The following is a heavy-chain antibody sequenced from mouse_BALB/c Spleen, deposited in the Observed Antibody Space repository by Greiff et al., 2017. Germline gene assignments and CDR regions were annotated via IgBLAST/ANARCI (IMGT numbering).Heavy chain of an antibody. CDR3: ARSDDYDWYFDV. CDR2: ISSGSSTI. D-gene: IGHD2-4*01. CDR1: GFTFSSFG. J-gene: IGHJ1*01. Sequence: EGHLVESGGGLVQPGGSRKLSCAASGFTFSSFGMHWVRQAPEKGLEWVAYISSGSSTIYYADTVKGRFTISRDNPKNTLFLQMTSLRSEDTAMYYCARSDDYDWYFDVWGAGTTVTVSS. V-gene: IGHV5-17*02.